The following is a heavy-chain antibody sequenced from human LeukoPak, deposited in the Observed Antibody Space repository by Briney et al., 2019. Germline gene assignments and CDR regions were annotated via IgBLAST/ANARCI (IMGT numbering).Heavy chain of an antibody. CDR1: GFTFDDYA. D-gene: IGHD2-21*01. CDR2: ISWNSGSI. J-gene: IGHJ4*02. Sequence: GRSLRLSCAASGFTFDDYAMHWVRQAPGKGLEWVSGISWNSGSIGYADPVKGRFTISRDNAKNSLYLQMNSLRAEDMALYYCAKDMGGHIVVGNYFDYWGQGTLVTVSS. V-gene: IGHV3-9*03. CDR3: AKDMGGHIVVGNYFDY.